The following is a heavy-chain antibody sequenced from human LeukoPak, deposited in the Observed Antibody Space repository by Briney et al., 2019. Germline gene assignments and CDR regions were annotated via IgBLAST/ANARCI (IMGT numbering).Heavy chain of an antibody. CDR1: GYTFTSYG. Sequence: VASVKVSCKASGYTFTSYGISWVRQAPGQGLEWMGWISAYNGNTNYAQKLQGRVTMTTDTSTSTAYMELRSLRSDDTAVYYCAIMVASITMVRGDPNYGMDVWGQGTTVTVSS. CDR2: ISAYNGNT. V-gene: IGHV1-18*01. D-gene: IGHD3-10*01. J-gene: IGHJ6*02. CDR3: AIMVASITMVRGDPNYGMDV.